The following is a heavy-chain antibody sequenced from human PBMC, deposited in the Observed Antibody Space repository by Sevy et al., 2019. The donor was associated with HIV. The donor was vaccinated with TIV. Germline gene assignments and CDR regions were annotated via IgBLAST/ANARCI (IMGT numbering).Heavy chain of an antibody. Sequence: GGSLRLSCAASGFTFSNYDMHWVRQAPGKGLEWVAVISHNGNDKKYADSVKVRFTISRDDYKNTLYLQMSSLRPEDTAVYFCARLFSCGGDCYYLGYWGQGALVTVSS. CDR1: GFTFSNYD. V-gene: IGHV3-30-3*01. CDR2: ISHNGNDK. CDR3: ARLFSCGGDCYYLGY. J-gene: IGHJ4*02. D-gene: IGHD2-21*02.